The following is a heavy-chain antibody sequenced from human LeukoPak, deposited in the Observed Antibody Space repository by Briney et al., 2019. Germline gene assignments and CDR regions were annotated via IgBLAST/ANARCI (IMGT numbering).Heavy chain of an antibody. V-gene: IGHV4-59*01. CDR1: GGSISSYY. D-gene: IGHD3-10*01. Sequence: SETLSLTCTVSGGSISSYYWSWIRQPPGKGLEWIGYIYYSGSTNYNPSLKSRVTISVDTSKNQFSLKLSSVTAADTAVYYWARVGVDGSGSYANFDYWGQGTLVTVSS. CDR3: ARVGVDGSGSYANFDY. CDR2: IYYSGST. J-gene: IGHJ4*02.